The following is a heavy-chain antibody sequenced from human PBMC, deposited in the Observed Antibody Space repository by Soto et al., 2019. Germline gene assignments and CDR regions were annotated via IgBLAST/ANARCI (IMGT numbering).Heavy chain of an antibody. V-gene: IGHV3-30-3*01. J-gene: IGHJ4*02. D-gene: IGHD6-6*01. Sequence: GGSLRLSCAASGFTFSSYAMHWVRQAPGKGLEWVAVISYDGSNKYYADSVKGRFTISRDNSKNTLYLQMNSLRAEDTAVYYCARVGRSSSFWGDYFDYWGQGTLVTVSS. CDR3: ARVGRSSSFWGDYFDY. CDR2: ISYDGSNK. CDR1: GFTFSSYA.